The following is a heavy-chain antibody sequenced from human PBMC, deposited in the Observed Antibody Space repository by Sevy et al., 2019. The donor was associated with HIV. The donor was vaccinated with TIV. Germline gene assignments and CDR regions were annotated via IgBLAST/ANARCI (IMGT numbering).Heavy chain of an antibody. CDR1: GYTFTSYG. J-gene: IGHJ4*02. Sequence: ASVKVSCKASGYTFTSYGISWVRQAPGQGLEWMGWISAYNGNTNYAQKLQGRVTMTTDTPTSTAYMELRSLRSDDTAVYYCARPYDSSGYYYVSYFDYWGQGTLVTVSS. V-gene: IGHV1-18*04. CDR2: ISAYNGNT. D-gene: IGHD3-22*01. CDR3: ARPYDSSGYYYVSYFDY.